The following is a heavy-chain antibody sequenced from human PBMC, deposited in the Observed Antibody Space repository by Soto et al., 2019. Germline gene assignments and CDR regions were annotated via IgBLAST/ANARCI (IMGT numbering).Heavy chain of an antibody. CDR3: ARGYSSGWYFNWFDP. D-gene: IGHD6-19*01. Sequence: PSETLSLTCAVSGGSISSSNWWSWVRRPPGKGLEWIGEIYHSGSTNYNPSLKSRVTISVDKSKNQFSLKLSSVTAADTAVYYCARGYSSGWYFNWFDPWGQGTLVTVSS. J-gene: IGHJ5*02. CDR2: IYHSGST. CDR1: GGSISSSNW. V-gene: IGHV4-4*02.